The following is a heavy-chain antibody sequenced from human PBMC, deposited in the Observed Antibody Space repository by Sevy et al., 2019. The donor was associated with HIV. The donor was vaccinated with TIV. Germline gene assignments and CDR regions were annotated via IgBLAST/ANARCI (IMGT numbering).Heavy chain of an antibody. CDR3: ARAVPATDAFDI. CDR2: ISGLSNYI. Sequence: GGSLRLSCAASGFTFSSYPMHWVRQAPGKGLEWVSSISGLSNYIYYADSVKGRFSISRDNTKNSVYLQMNSLRGEDTAVFYCARAVPATDAFDIWGQGTFVTVSS. J-gene: IGHJ3*02. CDR1: GFTFSSYP. D-gene: IGHD6-19*01. V-gene: IGHV3-21*01.